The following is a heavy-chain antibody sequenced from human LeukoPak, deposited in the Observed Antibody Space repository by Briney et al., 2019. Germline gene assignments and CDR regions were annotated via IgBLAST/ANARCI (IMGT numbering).Heavy chain of an antibody. CDR3: ARLGAGPTYYDFWSGYSSFYFDY. CDR2: ISSSGNT. J-gene: IGHJ4*02. Sequence: SETLSLTCIVSGGSTSGGNYYWGWIRQPPRKGLEWIGGISSSGNTYYNPSLKSRITISIDTSKNHFSLKLSSVTAADTAVYYCARLGAGPTYYDFWSGYSSFYFDYWGQGTLVTVSS. V-gene: IGHV4-39*02. CDR1: GGSTSGGNYY. D-gene: IGHD3-3*01.